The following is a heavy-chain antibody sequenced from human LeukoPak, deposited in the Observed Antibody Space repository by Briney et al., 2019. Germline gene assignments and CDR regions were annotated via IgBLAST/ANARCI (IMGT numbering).Heavy chain of an antibody. CDR1: GGSISSGDYY. D-gene: IGHD6-19*01. J-gene: IGHJ4*02. Sequence: SETLSLTCTVSGGSISSGDYYWSWIRQPPGKGLEWIGYIYYSGSTYYNPSLKSRVTISVDTSKNQFSLKLSSVTAADTAVYYCARPVAVAGLNYFDYWGQGTLVTVSS. CDR2: IYYSGST. V-gene: IGHV4-30-4*01. CDR3: ARPVAVAGLNYFDY.